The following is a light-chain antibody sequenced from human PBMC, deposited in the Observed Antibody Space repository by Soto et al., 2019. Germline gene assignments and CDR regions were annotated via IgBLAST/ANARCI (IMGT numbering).Light chain of an antibody. CDR3: QQRSNWAT. Sequence: EIVLTQSPATVSLSPGERATLSCRASQSVSSYLAWYQQKPGQAPRLLIYDASNRATGIPARFSGSGSGTDFTLTISSLEPEDFAVYYCQQRSNWATFGQGTKVEIK. CDR2: DAS. J-gene: IGKJ1*01. CDR1: QSVSSY. V-gene: IGKV3-11*01.